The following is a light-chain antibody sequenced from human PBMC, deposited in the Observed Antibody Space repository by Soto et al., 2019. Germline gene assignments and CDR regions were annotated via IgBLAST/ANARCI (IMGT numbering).Light chain of an antibody. V-gene: IGLV1-44*01. CDR1: SSNIGSNT. J-gene: IGLJ2*01. Sequence: QSVLTQPPSASGTPGQRVTISCSGSSSNIGSNTVNWYQQLPGTAPKLLIYSNNQRPSEVPDRFSGSKSGTSASLAISGLQSEDEADYYCAAWDDSLNVLVFGGGTKLTVL. CDR3: AAWDDSLNVLV. CDR2: SNN.